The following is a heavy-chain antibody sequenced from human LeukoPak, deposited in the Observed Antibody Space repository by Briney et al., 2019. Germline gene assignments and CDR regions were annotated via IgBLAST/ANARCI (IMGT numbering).Heavy chain of an antibody. CDR1: GGSFSGYY. Sequence: SETLSLTCAAYGGSFSGYYWSWFRQPPGKGLEWIGEINHSESTNYNPSLKSRVTISVDTAKNQFSLQLSSVTDADTAVYYCATETRDAFCNWGQGTLVTVSS. D-gene: IGHD5-24*01. J-gene: IGHJ4*02. CDR3: ATETRDAFCN. CDR2: INHSEST. V-gene: IGHV4-34*01.